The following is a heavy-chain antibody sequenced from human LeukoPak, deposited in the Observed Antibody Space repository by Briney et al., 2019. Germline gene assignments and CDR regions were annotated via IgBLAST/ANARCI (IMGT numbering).Heavy chain of an antibody. D-gene: IGHD6-13*01. Sequence: SETLSLTCSVSGGSISSSSSYWGWIRQPPGKGLEWIGSIYYSGSSFDNPALKSRVTISVDTSKNQFSLKLSSVTAADTAVYYCARVYYSNSYDYWYFDLWGRGTLVTVSS. CDR3: ARVYYSNSYDYWYFDL. CDR1: GGSISSSSSY. CDR2: IYYSGSS. V-gene: IGHV4-39*07. J-gene: IGHJ2*01.